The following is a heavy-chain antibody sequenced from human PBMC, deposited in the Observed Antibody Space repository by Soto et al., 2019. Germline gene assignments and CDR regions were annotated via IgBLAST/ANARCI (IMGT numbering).Heavy chain of an antibody. D-gene: IGHD3-3*01. CDR3: ARGYDFWSGYTAFDY. Sequence: GGSLRLSCAASGFTFSRYDMHWVRQAPGKGLEWVANIWYDGSKIYYADSVKGRFTISRDNSKNTLYLQMNSLRAEDTAVYYCARGYDFWSGYTAFDYWGQGTLVTVSS. CDR2: IWYDGSKI. V-gene: IGHV3-33*01. J-gene: IGHJ4*02. CDR1: GFTFSRYD.